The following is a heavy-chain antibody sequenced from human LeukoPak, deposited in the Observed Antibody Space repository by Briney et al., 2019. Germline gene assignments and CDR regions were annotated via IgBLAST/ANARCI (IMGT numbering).Heavy chain of an antibody. V-gene: IGHV3-66*01. J-gene: IGHJ4*02. D-gene: IGHD2-21*02. CDR2: MYTGGGR. CDR3: TRGQSYCGADCYSD. CDR1: GFSLSNYY. Sequence: GGSLRLSCAASGFSLSNYYMSWVRQPPGKGLEGVSVMYTGGGRYYGDSVKGRFTISRDNSKNTVFLQMNSLRVEDTALYYCTRGQSYCGADCYSDWGQGTLVTVSS.